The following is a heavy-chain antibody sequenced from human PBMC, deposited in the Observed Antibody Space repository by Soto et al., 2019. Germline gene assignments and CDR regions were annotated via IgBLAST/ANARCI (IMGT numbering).Heavy chain of an antibody. D-gene: IGHD5-18*01. Sequence: QVQLLQSGAEVKKPGSSVKVSCKASGGTFSSYTISWVRQAHGQGLEWMGMIIPVLGIAHYAQKLQGRVTITADKSTRTAYMELSSLRSEDTDVYYGAVVTAVVYDYVGQGTLVSVSS. CDR1: GGTFSSYT. CDR3: AVVTAVVYDY. J-gene: IGHJ4*02. V-gene: IGHV1-69*02. CDR2: IIPVLGIA.